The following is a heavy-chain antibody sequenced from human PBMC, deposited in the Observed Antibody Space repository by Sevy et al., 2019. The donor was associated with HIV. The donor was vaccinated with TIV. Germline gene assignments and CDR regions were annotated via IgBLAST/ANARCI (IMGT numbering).Heavy chain of an antibody. J-gene: IGHJ6*02. CDR2: IRYDGSNK. CDR1: GFTFSSYG. CDR3: AKNESATYYDLWSGYSNYYYYYGMDV. D-gene: IGHD3-3*01. Sequence: GGSLRLSCAASGFTFSSYGMHWVRQAPGKGLEWVAFIRYDGSNKYYADSVKGRFTISRDNSKNTLYLQMNSLRAEDTAVYYCAKNESATYYDLWSGYSNYYYYYGMDVWGQGTTVTISS. V-gene: IGHV3-30*02.